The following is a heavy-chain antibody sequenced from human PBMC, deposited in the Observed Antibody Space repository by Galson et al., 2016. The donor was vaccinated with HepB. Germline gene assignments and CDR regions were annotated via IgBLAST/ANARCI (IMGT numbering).Heavy chain of an antibody. V-gene: IGHV1-2*06. J-gene: IGHJ4*02. D-gene: IGHD1-1*01. Sequence: SVTVSCKASGDTFIGYYMHWVRQAPGQGLEWMGRINPDRGSTDYAQRFRGRVTMTRDTSINTAHMELSSLRSDDTAVYYYTRGRGFLERFEFWGQGSLVTVSS. CDR2: INPDRGST. CDR3: TRGRGFLERFEF. CDR1: GDTFIGYY.